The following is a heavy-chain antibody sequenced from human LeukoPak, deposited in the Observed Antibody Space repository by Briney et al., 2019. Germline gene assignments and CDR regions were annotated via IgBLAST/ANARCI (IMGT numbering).Heavy chain of an antibody. CDR1: GYSFKDYG. CDR3: ARDFESSSWYWFDP. D-gene: IGHD6-13*01. J-gene: IGHJ5*02. Sequence: GGSLRLSCAATGYSFKDYGMHWVRQPPGKGLEWVSAINWNGGGTDYADSVKGRFTIFRDNAKNSLYLQMNSLRAEDTAVYYCARDFESSSWYWFDPWGQGTLVTVSS. V-gene: IGHV3-20*04. CDR2: INWNGGGT.